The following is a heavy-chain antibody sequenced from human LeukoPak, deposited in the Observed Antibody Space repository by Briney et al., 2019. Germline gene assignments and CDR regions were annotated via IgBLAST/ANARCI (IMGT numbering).Heavy chain of an antibody. Sequence: GGSLRLSCAASGFTFDDYAMHWVRQAPGKGLEWVSLMSGDGGSTYYADSVKGRFTISRDNSKNSLYLQMNSLRTEDTALYYCAKDISYDSSGYYYFPGDYWGQGTLVTVFS. CDR2: MSGDGGST. D-gene: IGHD3-22*01. V-gene: IGHV3-43*02. J-gene: IGHJ4*02. CDR3: AKDISYDSSGYYYFPGDY. CDR1: GFTFDDYA.